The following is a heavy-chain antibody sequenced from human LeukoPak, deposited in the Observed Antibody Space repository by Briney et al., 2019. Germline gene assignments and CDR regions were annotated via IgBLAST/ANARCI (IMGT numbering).Heavy chain of an antibody. CDR3: AREDVVLVDAVRYCYYGMDV. Sequence: ASVKVSCKASGYNFISYYMHWVRQAPGQGLEWMGIINPSGGSTSYVQKFQDRVTMTRDTSTSTVYMEPSSLKSEDTAVYYCAREDVVLVDAVRYCYYGMDVWGQGTTVTVSS. CDR2: INPSGGST. CDR1: GYNFISYY. J-gene: IGHJ6*02. V-gene: IGHV1-46*01. D-gene: IGHD2-8*01.